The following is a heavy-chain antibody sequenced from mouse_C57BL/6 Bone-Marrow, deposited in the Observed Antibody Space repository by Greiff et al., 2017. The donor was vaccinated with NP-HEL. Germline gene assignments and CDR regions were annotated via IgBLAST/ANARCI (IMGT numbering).Heavy chain of an antibody. D-gene: IGHD4-1*02. CDR3: ARPNCDDAMDY. CDR1: GYTFTSFW. V-gene: IGHV1-64*01. CDR2: IHPNSGST. Sequence: QVQLQQPGAELVKPGASVKLSCKASGYTFTSFWMHWVKQRPGQGLEWIGMIHPNSGSTNYNEKFKSKATLTVDKSSSTAYMQLSSLTSEDSAVYYCARPNCDDAMDYWGQGTSVTVSS. J-gene: IGHJ4*01.